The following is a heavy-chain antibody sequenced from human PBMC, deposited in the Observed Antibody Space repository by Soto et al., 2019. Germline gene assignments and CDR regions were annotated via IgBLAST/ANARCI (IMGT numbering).Heavy chain of an antibody. J-gene: IGHJ6*02. CDR3: ARDNPRSSGWDV. CDR2: ISSSSSTI. V-gene: IGHV3-48*02. CDR1: GFTLSIYS. Sequence: EVQLVESGGGLVQPGGSLRLSCEASGFTLSIYSMNWARQAPGQGLEWVSYISSSSSTIYYADSVKGRFTISRDNAKNSLYLQMYSLRDDDTAVYYCARDNPRSSGWDVWGQGTTVTVSS.